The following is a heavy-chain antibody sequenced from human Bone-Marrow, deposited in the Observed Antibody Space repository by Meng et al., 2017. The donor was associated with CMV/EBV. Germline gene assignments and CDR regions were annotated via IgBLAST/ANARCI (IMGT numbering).Heavy chain of an antibody. D-gene: IGHD6-6*01. V-gene: IGHV3-7*01. J-gene: IGHJ6*02. CDR3: ARTPWAACPPGPNYGMDV. CDR1: GFTFSSYW. CDR2: IKQDGSEK. Sequence: GESLKISCAASGFTFSSYWMSWVRQAPGKGLEWVANIKQDGSEKYYVDSVKGRFTISRDNAKNSLYLQMNSLRAEDTAVYYCARTPWAACPPGPNYGMDVWGQGTTVTVSS.